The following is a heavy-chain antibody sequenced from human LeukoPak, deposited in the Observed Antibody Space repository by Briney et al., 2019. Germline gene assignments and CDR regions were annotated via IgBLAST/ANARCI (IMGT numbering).Heavy chain of an antibody. Sequence: GESPKISGSGSGNIFPKYWLGWVRQMPAKGLEYMGIIYPGDSDTRYSLSFHGRVTMSADKYISTAYLPRNSLTAFHTGTQYCARERGGNYHDCWGQGTLVTVSS. D-gene: IGHD4-23*01. V-gene: IGHV5-51*01. CDR3: ARERGGNYHDC. CDR1: GNIFPKYW. J-gene: IGHJ4*02. CDR2: IYPGDSDT.